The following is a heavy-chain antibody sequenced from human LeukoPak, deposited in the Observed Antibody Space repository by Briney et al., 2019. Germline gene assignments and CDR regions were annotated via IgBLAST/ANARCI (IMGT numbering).Heavy chain of an antibody. J-gene: IGHJ4*02. CDR3: AKDRGVVVAAIDY. Sequence: PGGSLRLSCAASGFTFSSYGMHWVRQAPGKGLEWVAVIWYDGSNKYYAGSVKGRFTISRDNSKNTLYLQMNSLRAEDTAVYYCAKDRGVVVAAIDYWGQGTLVTVSS. V-gene: IGHV3-33*06. CDR1: GFTFSSYG. CDR2: IWYDGSNK. D-gene: IGHD2-15*01.